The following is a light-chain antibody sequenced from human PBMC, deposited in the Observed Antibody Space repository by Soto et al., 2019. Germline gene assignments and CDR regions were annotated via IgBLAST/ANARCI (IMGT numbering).Light chain of an antibody. CDR1: QSISSY. CDR2: AAS. V-gene: IGKV1-39*01. J-gene: IGKJ3*01. Sequence: DLQMTQSPSSLPASVGDRVTITCRASQSISSYLNWYQQKPGKAPKLLIYAASSLQSGVPSRFSGRGTGTDYTLTISSLQPDDFATYYCQQTYSIPRFTFGAGTKVDV. CDR3: QQTYSIPRFT.